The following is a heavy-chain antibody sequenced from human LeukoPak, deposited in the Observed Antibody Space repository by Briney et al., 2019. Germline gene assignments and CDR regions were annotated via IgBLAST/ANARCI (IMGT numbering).Heavy chain of an antibody. V-gene: IGHV3-9*01. CDR2: ISWNSGSI. D-gene: IGHD5/OR15-5a*01. J-gene: IGHJ4*02. Sequence: GGALRLSCAASGFTFVDYAMHWVRLAPGRVLELVSGISWNSGSIGYADSVNGRFTISRDIAKNSLYLQMNSLRAEDTGLCYCARSTMGFFDYWGQGTLVTVSS. CDR3: ARSTMGFFDY. CDR1: GFTFVDYA.